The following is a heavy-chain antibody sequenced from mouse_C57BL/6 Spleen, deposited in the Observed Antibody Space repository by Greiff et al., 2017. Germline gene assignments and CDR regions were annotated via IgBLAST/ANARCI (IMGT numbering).Heavy chain of an antibody. CDR3: ARGSITTVVADY. D-gene: IGHD1-1*01. V-gene: IGHV1-7*01. J-gene: IGHJ2*01. CDR1: GYTFTSYW. Sequence: VQLQESGAELAKPGASVKLSCKASGYTFTSYWMHWVKQRPGQGLEWIGYINPSSGYTKYNQKFKDKDTLTADKSSSTAYMQLSSLTYEDSAVYYCARGSITTVVADYWGQGTTLTVSS. CDR2: INPSSGYT.